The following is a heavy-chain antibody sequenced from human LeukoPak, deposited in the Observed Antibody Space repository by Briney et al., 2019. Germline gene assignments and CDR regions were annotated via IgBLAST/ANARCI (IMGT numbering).Heavy chain of an antibody. Sequence: GESLKISCKGSGYSFPTYWIAWVRQMPGKGLEWMGIIYPGDSDTRYSPSFQGQVTMSADKSISTAYLQWSSLKASDTAMYYCARVPYSGSYVDYWGQGTLVTVSS. CDR1: GYSFPTYW. CDR2: IYPGDSDT. D-gene: IGHD1-26*01. J-gene: IGHJ4*02. V-gene: IGHV5-51*01. CDR3: ARVPYSGSYVDY.